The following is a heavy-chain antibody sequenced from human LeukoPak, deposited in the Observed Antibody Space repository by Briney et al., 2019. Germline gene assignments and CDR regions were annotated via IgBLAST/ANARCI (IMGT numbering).Heavy chain of an antibody. D-gene: IGHD3-22*01. CDR1: GGTFSSYA. CDR2: IIPIFGTA. J-gene: IGHJ3*02. V-gene: IGHV1-69*05. Sequence: SVKVSCKASGGTFSSYAISRVRQAPGQGLEWMGGIIPIFGTANYAQKFQGRVTITTDESTSTAYMELSSLRSEDTAVYYCARDDSSGYPAFDIWGQGTMVTVSS. CDR3: ARDDSSGYPAFDI.